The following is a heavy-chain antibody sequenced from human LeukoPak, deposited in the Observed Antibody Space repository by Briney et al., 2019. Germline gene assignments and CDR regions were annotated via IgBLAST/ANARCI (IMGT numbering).Heavy chain of an antibody. V-gene: IGHV4-4*07. CDR3: ARGNQKAPLLRLGELSHDY. CDR2: IYTSGST. J-gene: IGHJ4*02. Sequence: SETLSLTCTVSGGSISSYYWSWIRQPAGKGLEWIGRIYTSGSTNYNPSLKSRVTISVDTSKNQFSLKLSSVTAADTAVYYCARGNQKAPLLRLGELSHDYWGQGPLVTVSS. CDR1: GGSISSYY. D-gene: IGHD3-16*02.